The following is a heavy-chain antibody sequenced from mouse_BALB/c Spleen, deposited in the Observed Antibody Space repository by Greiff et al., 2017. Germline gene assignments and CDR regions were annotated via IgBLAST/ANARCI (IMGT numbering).Heavy chain of an antibody. Sequence: EVQLQQSGPSLVKPSQTLSLTCSVTGDSITSGYWNWIRKFPGNKLEYMGYISYSGSTYYNPSLKSRISITRDTSKNQYYLRLNSVTTEDTATYYCARYYGNYYAMDYWGQGTSVTVSS. CDR2: ISYSGST. V-gene: IGHV3-8*02. D-gene: IGHD2-1*01. CDR1: GDSITSGY. CDR3: ARYYGNYYAMDY. J-gene: IGHJ4*01.